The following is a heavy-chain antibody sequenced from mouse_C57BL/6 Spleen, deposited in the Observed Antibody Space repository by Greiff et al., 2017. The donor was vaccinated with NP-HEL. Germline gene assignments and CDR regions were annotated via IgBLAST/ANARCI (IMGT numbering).Heavy chain of an antibody. CDR2: IYPGDGDT. Sequence: QVQLQQSGAELVKPGASVKISCKASGYAFSSYWMNWVKQRPGKGLEWIGQIYPGDGDTNYNGKFKGKATLTVDKSSSTAYMQLSSLTSEDSAVYFCARNDPGDWFAYWGQGTLVTVSA. J-gene: IGHJ3*01. V-gene: IGHV1-80*01. CDR1: GYAFSSYW. CDR3: ARNDPGDWFAY. D-gene: IGHD4-1*01.